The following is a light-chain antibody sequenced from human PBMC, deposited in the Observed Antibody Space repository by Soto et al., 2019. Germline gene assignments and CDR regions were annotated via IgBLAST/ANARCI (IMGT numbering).Light chain of an antibody. J-gene: IGKJ1*01. CDR1: QSVSSN. CDR3: EQYNNWPPWT. CDR2: GAS. V-gene: IGKV3-15*01. Sequence: EIVMTQSPATLSVSPGERATLSCRASQSVSSNLAWYQQKPCQAPRLLIYGASTRATGIPARCSGSGSGTEFTLTISSLQSEDFAVYYGEQYNNWPPWTFGQGTKVEIK.